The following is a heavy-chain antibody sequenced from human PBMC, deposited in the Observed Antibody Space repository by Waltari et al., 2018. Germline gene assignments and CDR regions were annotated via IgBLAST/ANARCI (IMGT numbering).Heavy chain of an antibody. V-gene: IGHV3-48*04. J-gene: IGHJ4*02. D-gene: IGHD4-4*01. Sequence: EVQLVESGGGLVQPGGSRRLSGQAAGFTFVDFHMTWVRQAPGKGLEWVSYISTGSTTIYYADSVKGRFTISRDAAQNSLYLKMNSLRAEDTAVYYCARKGNGLDYWGQGTQVTVSS. CDR2: ISTGSTTI. CDR1: GFTFVDFH. CDR3: ARKGNGLDY.